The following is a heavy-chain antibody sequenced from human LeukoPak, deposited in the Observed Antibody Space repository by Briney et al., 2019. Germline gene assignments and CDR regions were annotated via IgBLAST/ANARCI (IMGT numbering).Heavy chain of an antibody. CDR2: IIPIFGTA. V-gene: IGHV1-69*05. CDR1: GGTFSSYA. J-gene: IGHJ4*02. CDR3: AIKYYYGSGSYYAFDY. Sequence: GASVKVSCKASGGTFSSYAISWVRQAPGQGLEWMGGIIPIFGTANYAQKFQGRVTITTDESTSTAYMELSSLRSEDTAVYYCAIKYYYGSGSYYAFDYWGQGTLVTVSS. D-gene: IGHD3-10*01.